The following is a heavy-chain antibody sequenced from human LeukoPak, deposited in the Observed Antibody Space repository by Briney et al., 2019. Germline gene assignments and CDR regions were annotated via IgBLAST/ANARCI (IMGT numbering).Heavy chain of an antibody. J-gene: IGHJ4*02. V-gene: IGHV3-7*01. CDR3: ARGMEWLSQDY. CDR1: GFTFSYYW. D-gene: IGHD3-3*01. Sequence: GGSLRLSCAVSGFTFSYYWMSWVRQAPGKGLEWVANIKQDGSEKYYVDSVKGRFTISRDNAKNSVYLQMNSLRAEDTAVYYCARGMEWLSQDYWGQGTLVTVSS. CDR2: IKQDGSEK.